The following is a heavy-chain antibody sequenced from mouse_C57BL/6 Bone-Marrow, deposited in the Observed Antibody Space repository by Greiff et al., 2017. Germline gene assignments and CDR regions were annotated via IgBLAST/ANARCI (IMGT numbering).Heavy chain of an antibody. J-gene: IGHJ3*01. D-gene: IGHD3-2*02. CDR3: GSTDQEGFAY. V-gene: IGHV1-81*01. CDR1: GYTFTSYG. Sequence: VQRVESGAELARPGASVKLSCKASGYTFTSYGISWVQQTPGQGLEWIGEICPRSGTTSYNEKFKGKATLTADKSSSTAYMELRSRTSEESAVYLCGSTDQEGFAYWGQGTLVTVSA. CDR2: ICPRSGTT.